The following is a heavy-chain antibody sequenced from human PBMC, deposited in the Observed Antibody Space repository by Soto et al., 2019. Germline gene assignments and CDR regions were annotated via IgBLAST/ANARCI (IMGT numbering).Heavy chain of an antibody. J-gene: IGHJ6*02. Sequence: QVQLVQSGAEVKKPGASVKVSCKASGYTFTGYYIHWVRQAPGQGLEWMGWINLNTGGTNYVQKFQGGVTMTRDTSISTAYMEFNRLRSDDTAVYYCARSEPAANVGYYYYGMDVWGQGTTVTVSS. CDR3: ARSEPAANVGYYYYGMDV. CDR1: GYTFTGYY. V-gene: IGHV1-2*02. D-gene: IGHD2-2*01. CDR2: INLNTGGT.